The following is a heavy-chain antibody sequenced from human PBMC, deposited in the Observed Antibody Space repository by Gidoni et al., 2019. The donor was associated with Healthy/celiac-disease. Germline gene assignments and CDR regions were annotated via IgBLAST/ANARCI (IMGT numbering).Heavy chain of an antibody. CDR1: GFTFSNAW. Sequence: EVQLVESGGGLVKPGGSLRLSCAASGFTFSNAWMSWVRQAPGKGLEWVGRIKSKTDGGTTDYAAPVKGRFTISRDDSKNTLYLQMNSLKTEDTAVYYCTTAPPGSGYYYIIDYWGQGTLVTVSS. CDR2: IKSKTDGGTT. CDR3: TTAPPGSGYYYIIDY. V-gene: IGHV3-15*01. D-gene: IGHD3-22*01. J-gene: IGHJ4*02.